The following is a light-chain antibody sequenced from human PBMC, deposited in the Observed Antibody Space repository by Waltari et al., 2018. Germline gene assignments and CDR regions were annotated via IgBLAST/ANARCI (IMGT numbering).Light chain of an antibody. CDR1: SGHSSYA. V-gene: IGLV4-69*02. J-gene: IGLJ2*01. CDR2: INSDGSH. Sequence: QPVVTQSSSASASLGASVKLTCTLDSGHSSYAVAWYQLQAEKGPRLLMKINSDGSHSKGDELADRFSGSSSGAERFLSISSVQSEDEADYYCQTWGTGFVIFGGGTKLTVL. CDR3: QTWGTGFVI.